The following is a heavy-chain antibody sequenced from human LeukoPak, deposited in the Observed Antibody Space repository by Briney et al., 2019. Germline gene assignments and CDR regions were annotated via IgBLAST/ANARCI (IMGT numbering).Heavy chain of an antibody. CDR2: IKEDGSEK. V-gene: IGHV3-7*01. D-gene: IGHD3-16*01. Sequence: GGSLRLSCATSGFIFSTYNMNWVRQAPGKGLEWVANIKEDGSEKDYVDSVKGRFTISRDNAKNSLYLQMNSLRAEDTAVYYCASSIWGYSEHWGQGTLVTVSS. CDR1: GFIFSTYN. CDR3: ASSIWGYSEH. J-gene: IGHJ1*01.